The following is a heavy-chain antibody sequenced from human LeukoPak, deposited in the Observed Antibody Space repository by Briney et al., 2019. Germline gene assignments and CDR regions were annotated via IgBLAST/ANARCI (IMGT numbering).Heavy chain of an antibody. Sequence: ASLKVSCKASGYTFTGYYMHWVRQAPGQGLEWMGWINPNSGGTNYAQKFQGRVTMTRDTSISTAYMELSRLRSDDTALYYCARGDDFLTGYYSPFYFDYWGQGSLVTGSS. CDR1: GYTFTGYY. V-gene: IGHV1-2*02. D-gene: IGHD3-9*01. J-gene: IGHJ4*02. CDR3: ARGDDFLTGYYSPFYFDY. CDR2: INPNSGGT.